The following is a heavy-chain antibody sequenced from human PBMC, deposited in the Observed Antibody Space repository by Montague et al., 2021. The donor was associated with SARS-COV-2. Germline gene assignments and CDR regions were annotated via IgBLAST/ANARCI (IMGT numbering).Heavy chain of an antibody. CDR3: ATYWQGGSGRGS. J-gene: IGHJ5*02. Sequence: SETLSLTCTVSGVSVSNRYTHWGWIRRSPGKGLEWIGHIDYGGSPNYSPSLHSRVTISLDTSKNQLSLRLNSATAADTAVYYCATYWQGGSGRGSWGQGTLVTVSS. D-gene: IGHD3-10*01. V-gene: IGHV4-61*01. CDR1: GVSVSNRYTH. CDR2: IDYGGSP.